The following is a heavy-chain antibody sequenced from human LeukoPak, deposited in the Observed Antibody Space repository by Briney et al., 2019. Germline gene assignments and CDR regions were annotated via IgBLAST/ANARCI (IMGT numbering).Heavy chain of an antibody. Sequence: SESLSLTCTVSGGSISSSSYYWGWIRQPPGKGLEWIGSIYYSGSTYYNPSLKSRVTISVDTSKNQFSLKLSSVTAADTAVYYCARDRGSSWDGGYYYYYGMDVWGQGTTVTVSS. CDR2: IYYSGST. D-gene: IGHD6-13*01. J-gene: IGHJ6*02. V-gene: IGHV4-39*07. CDR3: ARDRGSSWDGGYYYYYGMDV. CDR1: GGSISSSSYY.